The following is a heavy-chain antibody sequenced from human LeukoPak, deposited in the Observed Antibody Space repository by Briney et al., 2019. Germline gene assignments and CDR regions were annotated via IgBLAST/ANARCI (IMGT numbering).Heavy chain of an antibody. Sequence: QAGGSLRLSCAASGFTFSSYWMSWVRQAPGKGLEWVANIKQDGSEKYYVDSVKGRFTISRDNAKNSLYLQMNSLRAEDTAVYYCARGPILRCLEWPTQYFDYWGQGTLVTVSS. CDR3: ARGPILRCLEWPTQYFDY. V-gene: IGHV3-7*01. CDR1: GFTFSSYW. D-gene: IGHD3-3*01. CDR2: IKQDGSEK. J-gene: IGHJ4*02.